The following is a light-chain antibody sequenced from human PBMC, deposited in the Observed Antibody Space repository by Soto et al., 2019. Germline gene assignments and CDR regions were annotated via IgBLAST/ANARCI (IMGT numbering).Light chain of an antibody. CDR1: SGSVSTNYY. J-gene: IGLJ2*01. CDR3: ALFMGAGSVV. Sequence: QTVVTQEPSVSVSPGGTVTLTCGLNSGSVSTNYYPTWYQQTPGQPPRTLIYNTNTRSSGVPDRFSGSIVGNKAALTISGAQADDECDYYCALFMGAGSVVFGGGTKVTVL. V-gene: IGLV8-61*01. CDR2: NTN.